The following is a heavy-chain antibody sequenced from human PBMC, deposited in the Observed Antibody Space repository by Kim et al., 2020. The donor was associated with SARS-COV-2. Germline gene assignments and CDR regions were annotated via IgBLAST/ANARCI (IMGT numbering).Heavy chain of an antibody. Sequence: SETLSLTCTVSGGSVSSGSYYWSWIRQPPGKGLEWIGYIYYSGSTNYNPSLKSRVTISVDTSKNQFSLKLSSVTAADTAVYYCARGLMGQLLLRRLDYWGQGTLVTVSS. V-gene: IGHV4-61*01. CDR1: GGSVSSGSYY. CDR2: IYYSGST. CDR3: ARGLMGQLLLRRLDY. D-gene: IGHD2-2*01. J-gene: IGHJ4*02.